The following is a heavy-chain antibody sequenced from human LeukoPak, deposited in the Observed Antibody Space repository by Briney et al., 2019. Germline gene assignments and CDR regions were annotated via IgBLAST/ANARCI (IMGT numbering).Heavy chain of an antibody. J-gene: IGHJ3*02. Sequence: GGSLRLSCAASGFTFSSYSMNWVRQAPGKGLEWVSYIISSSSTIYYADSVKGRFIISRDNAKNSLYLQMNSLRAEDTAVYYCARGGNYYNEAFDIWGQGTMVTVSS. CDR1: GFTFSSYS. V-gene: IGHV3-48*01. CDR2: IISSSSTI. D-gene: IGHD1-26*01. CDR3: ARGGNYYNEAFDI.